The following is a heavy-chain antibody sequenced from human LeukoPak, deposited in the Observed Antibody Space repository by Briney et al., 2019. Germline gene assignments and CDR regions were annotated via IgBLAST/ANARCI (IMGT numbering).Heavy chain of an antibody. V-gene: IGHV3-53*01. CDR1: GFSFSSYA. Sequence: GGSLRLSCAASGFSFSSYAMTWVRQAPGKGLEWVSVIYSGGSTYYADSVKGRFTISRDNSKNTLYLQMNSLRAEDTAVYYCARLGSGGFDYWGQGTLVTVSS. J-gene: IGHJ4*02. D-gene: IGHD3-10*01. CDR2: IYSGGST. CDR3: ARLGSGGFDY.